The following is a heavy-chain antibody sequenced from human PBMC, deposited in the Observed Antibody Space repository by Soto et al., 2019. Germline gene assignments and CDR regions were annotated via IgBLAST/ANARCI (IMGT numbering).Heavy chain of an antibody. J-gene: IGHJ6*02. D-gene: IGHD6-19*01. CDR2: INAGNGNT. CDR3: ASVVGWYYYYGMDV. Sequence: ASVKVSCKASGYTFTSYAMHWVRQAPGQRLEWMGWINAGNGNTKYSQKFQGRVTVTRDTSASTAYMELSSLRSEDTAVYYCASVVGWYYYYGMDVWGQGTTVTVSS. V-gene: IGHV1-3*01. CDR1: GYTFTSYA.